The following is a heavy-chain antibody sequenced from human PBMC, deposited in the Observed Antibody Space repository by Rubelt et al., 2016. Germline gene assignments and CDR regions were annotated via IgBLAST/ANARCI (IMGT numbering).Heavy chain of an antibody. Sequence: EVQLVESGGGLVQPGGSLRLSCAASGFTFSSYWMTWVRQAPGKGLEWVSSISGSGGSTYYADSVKGRFTISRDNSKNTRYLQMNSLRADDTAVYYCARPLYGSSWGLWGQGTLVTVST. CDR2: ISGSGGST. CDR3: ARPLYGSSWGL. V-gene: IGHV3-23*04. D-gene: IGHD6-6*01. J-gene: IGHJ4*02. CDR1: GFTFSSYW.